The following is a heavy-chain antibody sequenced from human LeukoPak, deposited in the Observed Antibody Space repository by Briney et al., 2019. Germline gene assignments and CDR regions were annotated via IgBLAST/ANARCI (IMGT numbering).Heavy chain of an antibody. Sequence: ASVMVSCKASGYTFTSYGISWVRQALGQGPEWMGWISAYNGNTNYAQKLQGRVTMTTDTTTSTAYMELRSLRTEDTAAYYCDRAIKGCDNIGCFYGNDYWREPTLVGLSS. CDR1: GYTFTSYG. CDR2: ISAYNGNT. D-gene: IGHD3-22*01. CDR3: DRAIKGCDNIGCFYGNDY. J-gene: IGHJ4*02. V-gene: IGHV1-18*01.